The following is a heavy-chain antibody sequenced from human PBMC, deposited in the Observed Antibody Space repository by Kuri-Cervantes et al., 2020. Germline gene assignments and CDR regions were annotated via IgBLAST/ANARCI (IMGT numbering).Heavy chain of an antibody. J-gene: IGHJ5*02. CDR3: ARSLVGATTGWFDP. CDR2: INPSGGST. D-gene: IGHD1-26*01. V-gene: IGHV1-46*01. CDR1: GYTFTSYY. Sequence: GGSLRLSCKAFGYTFTSYYMHWVRQAPGQGLEWMGIINPSGGSTSYAQKFQGRVTMTRDTSTSTVYMELSSLRSEDTAVYYCARSLVGATTGWFDPWGQGTLVTVSS.